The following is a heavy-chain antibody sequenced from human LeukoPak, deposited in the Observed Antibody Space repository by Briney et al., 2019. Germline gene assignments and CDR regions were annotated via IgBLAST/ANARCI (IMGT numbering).Heavy chain of an antibody. CDR1: GGSCSGEY. CDR3: ARGPRVVTAPPDY. D-gene: IGHD2-21*02. CDR2: GYHNGST. J-gene: IGHJ4*02. Sequence: SETLSLTCAVYGGSCSGEYWSWIRNPPRKGQGLRGEGYHNGSTNYNPSLKSRVTISVDASKTQFSLKLSSVTAADTAVYYCARGPRVVTAPPDYWGQGTLVTVSS. V-gene: IGHV4-34*01.